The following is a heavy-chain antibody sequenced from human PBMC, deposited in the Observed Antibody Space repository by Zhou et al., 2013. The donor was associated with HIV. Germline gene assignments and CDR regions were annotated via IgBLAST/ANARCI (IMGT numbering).Heavy chain of an antibody. V-gene: IGHV1-2*02. Sequence: QVQLVQSGAEVKKPGASVKVSCKASGYTFSYYYMHWVRQAPGQGLEWMGWINPNSGGTNYARKFQGRVTMTRDSSISTVYMELSGLTSDDTAVYYCAREGFDYWGRGTLVTVSS. CDR3: AREGFDY. CDR1: GYTFSYYY. CDR2: INPNSGGT. J-gene: IGHJ4*02.